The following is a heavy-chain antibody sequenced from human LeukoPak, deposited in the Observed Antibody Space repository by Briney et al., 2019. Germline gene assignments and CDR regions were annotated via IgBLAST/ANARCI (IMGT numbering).Heavy chain of an antibody. CDR3: ARSSAHSYGDFHF. J-gene: IGHJ4*02. D-gene: IGHD5-18*01. Sequence: SETLSLTYSLSGVSITTNYWSWIRQPPGKGLQWLGYIHHSGATSYTPSLKSRGTMSLDTSNNQFSLKVTSVTAADTAVYYCARSSAHSYGDFHFWGQGNLVTVSS. V-gene: IGHV4-59*01. CDR2: IHHSGAT. CDR1: GVSITTNY.